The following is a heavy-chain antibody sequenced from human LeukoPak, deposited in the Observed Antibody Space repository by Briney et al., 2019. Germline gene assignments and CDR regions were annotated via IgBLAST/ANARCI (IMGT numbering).Heavy chain of an antibody. J-gene: IGHJ4*02. D-gene: IGHD6-19*01. CDR2: IYSGGST. V-gene: IGHV3-53*01. Sequence: GGSLRLSCAASGFTVSNNYMTWVHQAPGKGLEWVSVIYSGGSTFPADSVKGRFTISRDNSKNTLYLQMNSLRAEDTAVYYCASHSGWYDSYYFDYWGQGTLVTVS. CDR3: ASHSGWYDSYYFDY. CDR1: GFTVSNNY.